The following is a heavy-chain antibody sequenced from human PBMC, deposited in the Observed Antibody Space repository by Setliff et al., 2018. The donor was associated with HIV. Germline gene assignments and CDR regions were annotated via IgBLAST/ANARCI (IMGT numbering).Heavy chain of an antibody. D-gene: IGHD4-17*01. CDR2: ISAYNGNT. CDR3: ARGYGAFDI. CDR1: GYTFTNYG. J-gene: IGHJ3*02. Sequence: GASVKVSCKTSGYTFTNYGLSWVRQAPRQGLEWMGWISAYNGNTNYAQKLQDRVTMATDTSTSTAYMELRSLRSDDTAVYYCARGYGAFDIWGHGTLVTVSS. V-gene: IGHV1-18*01.